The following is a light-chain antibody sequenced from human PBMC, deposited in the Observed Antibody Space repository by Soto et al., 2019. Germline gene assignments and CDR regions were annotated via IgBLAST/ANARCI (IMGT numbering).Light chain of an antibody. Sequence: QAVVTQEPSLTVSPGGTVTLTCGSSDGPVTSNHYPYWYQQRPGQVPRTLIYDTTNRQSWAPARFSGSLVGVKAALTLSGAQPEDEADYYCLLAYSGGRVFGVGTKVTVL. CDR3: LLAYSGGRV. V-gene: IGLV7-46*01. CDR1: DGPVTSNHY. CDR2: DTT. J-gene: IGLJ1*01.